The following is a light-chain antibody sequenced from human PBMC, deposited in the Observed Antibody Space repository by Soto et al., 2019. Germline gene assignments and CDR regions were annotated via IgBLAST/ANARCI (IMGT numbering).Light chain of an antibody. CDR3: SSYTGSSTYV. J-gene: IGLJ1*01. Sequence: QSALTQPASVSGSPGQSITMSCTGTSSDVGGYNYVSWYQQHPGKAPKLMIYEVSNRPSGVSNRFSGSKSGNTASLTISGLQAEDEADYYCSSYTGSSTYVFGTGTKLTVL. V-gene: IGLV2-14*01. CDR2: EVS. CDR1: SSDVGGYNY.